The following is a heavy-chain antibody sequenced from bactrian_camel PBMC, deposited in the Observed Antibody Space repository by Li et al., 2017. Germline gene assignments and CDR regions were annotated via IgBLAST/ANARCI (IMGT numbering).Heavy chain of an antibody. CDR3: AAGSQPSGVTWRASARYDF. Sequence: VQLVESGGGSVQAGGSLRLSCAASEHTYSIHNYCMGWFRQFPGKEREDVAIIDSDGIIIYTDSVKGRFTLSRDNAKKTVYLQMNRLEPQDTAMYYCAAGSQPSGVTWRASARYDFWGQGTQVTVS. CDR1: EHTYSIHN. V-gene: IGHV3S53*01. J-gene: IGHJ4*01. D-gene: IGHD3*01. CDR2: IDSDGII.